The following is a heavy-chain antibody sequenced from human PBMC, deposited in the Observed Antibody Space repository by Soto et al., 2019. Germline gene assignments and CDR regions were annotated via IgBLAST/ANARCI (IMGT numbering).Heavy chain of an antibody. Sequence: SETLSLTCTVSGGSISSGAYHWSWIRHHPGKGLEWIGYIHYSGTTYYNPSLTSRTSISVDTSKNQFSLKVTSVTAADTAVYYCARLLSVSWVHPYYFDFWGQGALVTVSS. CDR1: GGSISSGAYH. V-gene: IGHV4-31*03. CDR2: IHYSGTT. CDR3: ARLLSVSWVHPYYFDF. J-gene: IGHJ4*02. D-gene: IGHD1-1*01.